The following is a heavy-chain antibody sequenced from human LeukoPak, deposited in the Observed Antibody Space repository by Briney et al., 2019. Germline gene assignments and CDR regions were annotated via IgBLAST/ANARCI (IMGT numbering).Heavy chain of an antibody. V-gene: IGHV3-48*04. CDR1: GFTFSTFS. CDR2: ISSGSTI. D-gene: IGHD6-19*01. Sequence: GGSLRLSCGASGFTFSTFSMTWVRQAPGKGLEWVSYISSGSTIYDADSVKGRFTISRDNAKNSLYLQMNSLRAEDTAVYYCARESIAVAGAPFDYWGQGTLVTVSS. J-gene: IGHJ4*02. CDR3: ARESIAVAGAPFDY.